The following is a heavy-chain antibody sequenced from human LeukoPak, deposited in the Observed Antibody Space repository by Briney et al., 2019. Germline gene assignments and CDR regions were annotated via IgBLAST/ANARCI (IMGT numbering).Heavy chain of an antibody. D-gene: IGHD6-13*01. CDR2: TYYRSKWYN. CDR1: GDSVSSNSAA. J-gene: IGHJ6*02. Sequence: SQTLSLTCAISGDSVSSNSAAWNWIRQSPSRGLEWLGRTYYRSKWYNDYAVSVKSRIIINPDTSKNQFSLQLNSVTPEDTAVYYCARSLAAAGSSGKYGMDVWGQGTTVTVSS. CDR3: ARSLAAAGSSGKYGMDV. V-gene: IGHV6-1*01.